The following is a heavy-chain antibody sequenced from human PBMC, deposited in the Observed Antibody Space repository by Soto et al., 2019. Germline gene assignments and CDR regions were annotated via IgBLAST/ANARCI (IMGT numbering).Heavy chain of an antibody. D-gene: IGHD3-22*01. J-gene: IGHJ5*02. Sequence: ASVKVSCKASGYTFTSDGISWVRQAPGQGLEWMGWISAYNGNTNYAQKLQGRVTMTTDTSTSTAYMELRSLRSDDTAVYYCARVVTMIVVVITNWFDPWGQGTLVTVSS. CDR3: ARVVTMIVVVITNWFDP. CDR2: ISAYNGNT. CDR1: GYTFTSDG. V-gene: IGHV1-18*01.